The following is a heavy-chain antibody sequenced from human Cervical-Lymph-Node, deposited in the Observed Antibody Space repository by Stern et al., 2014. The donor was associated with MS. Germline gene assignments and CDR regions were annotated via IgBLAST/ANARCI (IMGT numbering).Heavy chain of an antibody. D-gene: IGHD3-22*01. CDR3: ARTDILLLDY. CDR2: ISYSGNS. V-gene: IGHV4-30-4*01. J-gene: IGHJ4*02. Sequence: QVQLQESGPGLVRPSQTLSLTCTVSGGSISSDDHYWSWVRQPPGKGLEWIGYISYSGNSYFNPSLKSRATMSVDTSKNQFSLKLKSVTAADTAVYYCARTDILLLDYWGQGALVTVSS. CDR1: GGSISSDDHY.